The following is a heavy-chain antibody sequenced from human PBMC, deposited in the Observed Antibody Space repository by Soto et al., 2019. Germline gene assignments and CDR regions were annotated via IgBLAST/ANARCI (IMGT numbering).Heavy chain of an antibody. D-gene: IGHD4-17*01. CDR3: AHYSTEVIAFDI. J-gene: IGHJ3*02. CDR1: GFSLSTSGVG. CDR2: IYWDDDK. V-gene: IGHV2-5*02. Sequence: QITLKESGPTLVKPTQTLTLTCTSSGFSLSTSGVGVGWIRQPPGKALEWLALIYWDDDKRYNPSQKSRLTITKDTSKNEVVLTMTNMGPVDTATYYCAHYSTEVIAFDIWGRGTMVTVSS.